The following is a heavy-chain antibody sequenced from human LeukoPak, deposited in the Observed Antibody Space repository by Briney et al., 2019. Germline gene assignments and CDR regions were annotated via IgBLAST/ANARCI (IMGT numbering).Heavy chain of an antibody. CDR1: GGSFSGYY. V-gene: IGHV4-34*01. Sequence: SETLSLTCAVYGGSFSGYYWSWIRQPPGEGLEWIGEVNHSGSTNYNPSLKSRVTISVDTSKNQFSLKLSSVTAADTAVYYCARGRRSGWYYFDYWGQGTLVTVSS. D-gene: IGHD6-19*01. CDR2: VNHSGST. J-gene: IGHJ4*02. CDR3: ARGRRSGWYYFDY.